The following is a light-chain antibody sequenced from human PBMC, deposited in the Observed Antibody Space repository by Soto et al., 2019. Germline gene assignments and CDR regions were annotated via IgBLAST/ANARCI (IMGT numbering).Light chain of an antibody. CDR1: SSDVGAYNL. J-gene: IGLJ2*01. CDR2: EGS. V-gene: IGLV2-23*01. CDR3: CSYAGSRTFV. Sequence: QSVLTQPPSASGSPGQSVAISCTGTSSDVGAYNLVSWYQQHPGKAPRLIIYEGSKRPSGISHRFSGSKSDNTASLTISGLRAEDEAHYHCCSYAGSRTFVFGGGTKVTVL.